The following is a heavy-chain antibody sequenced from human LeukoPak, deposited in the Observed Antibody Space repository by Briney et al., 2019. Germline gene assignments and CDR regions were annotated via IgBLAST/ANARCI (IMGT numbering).Heavy chain of an antibody. CDR3: ARAMVRGVIAYDY. V-gene: IGHV4-30-2*01. Sequence: SETLSLTCTVSGGSIRSSYYYWGWIRQPPGKGLEWIGYIYHSGSTYYNPSLKSRVTISVDRSKNQFSLKLSSVTAADTAVYYCARAMVRGVIAYDYWGQGTLVTVSS. CDR1: GGSIRSSYYY. CDR2: IYHSGST. J-gene: IGHJ4*02. D-gene: IGHD3-10*01.